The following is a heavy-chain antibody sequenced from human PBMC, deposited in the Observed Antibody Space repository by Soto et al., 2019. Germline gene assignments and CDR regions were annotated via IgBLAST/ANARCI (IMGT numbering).Heavy chain of an antibody. CDR2: IYYSGST. CDR1: GGSISSSSYY. V-gene: IGHV4-39*01. D-gene: IGHD6-13*01. Sequence: SETLSLTCTVSGGSISSSSYYWGWIRQPPGKGLEWIGSIYYSGSTYYNPSLKSRVTISVDTSKNQFSLKLSSVTAADTAVYYCARLKGGAAAGPFDPWGQGTLVTVSS. J-gene: IGHJ5*02. CDR3: ARLKGGAAAGPFDP.